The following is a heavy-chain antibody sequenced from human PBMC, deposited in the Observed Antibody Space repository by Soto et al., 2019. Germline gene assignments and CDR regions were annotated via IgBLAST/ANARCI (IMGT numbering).Heavy chain of an antibody. CDR3: AREPLPYSSSWYYDY. CDR1: GGSISSSSYY. V-gene: IGHV4-39*02. Sequence: SETLSLTCTVSGGSISSSSYYWGWIRQPPGKGLEWIGSIYYSGSTYYNPSLKSRVTISVDTSKNQFSLKLSSVTAADTSVYYCAREPLPYSSSWYYDYWGQGTLVTVSS. D-gene: IGHD6-13*01. J-gene: IGHJ4*02. CDR2: IYYSGST.